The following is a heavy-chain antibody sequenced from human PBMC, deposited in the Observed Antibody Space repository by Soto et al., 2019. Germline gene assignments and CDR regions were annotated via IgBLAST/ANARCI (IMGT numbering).Heavy chain of an antibody. Sequence: QVQLVQSGAEVKKPGASVKVSCKASGYTFTSYDINWVRQATGQGLEWMGWMNPNSGNTGYAQNFQGRVTMTRNTSLSTAYMELSSLRSEDTAVYYCARLYVYDFWSGYSPYYYYGMDVWCQGTTVTVSS. J-gene: IGHJ6*02. CDR2: MNPNSGNT. V-gene: IGHV1-8*01. D-gene: IGHD3-3*01. CDR3: ARLYVYDFWSGYSPYYYYGMDV. CDR1: GYTFTSYD.